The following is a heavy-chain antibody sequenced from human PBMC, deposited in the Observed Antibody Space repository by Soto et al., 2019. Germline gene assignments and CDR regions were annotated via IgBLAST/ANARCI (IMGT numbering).Heavy chain of an antibody. CDR3: VRRHVLTVDAYY. J-gene: IGHJ4*02. CDR2: FFYSGKS. Sequence: QLQLQESGPGLVKPSETLSLTCSFSGGSISTSSSTYYWGWMRQPPGKGLEWIARFFYSGKSFYNPSLKSRVTMSVDTSKNQFSLNLSSVTAADTAVYYCVRRHVLTVDAYYWGQGTLVTVSS. CDR1: GGSISTSSSTYY. V-gene: IGHV4-39*01. D-gene: IGHD2-8*02.